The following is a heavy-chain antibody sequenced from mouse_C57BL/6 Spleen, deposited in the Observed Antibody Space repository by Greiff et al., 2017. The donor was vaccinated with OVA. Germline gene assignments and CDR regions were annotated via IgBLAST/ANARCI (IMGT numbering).Heavy chain of an antibody. CDR2: INPYNGGT. Sequence: EVQLQQSGPVLVKPGASVKMSCKASGYTFTDYYMNWVKQSHGKSLEWIGVINPYNGGTSYNQKFKGKATLTVDKSSSTAYMELNSLTSEDSAVYYCASLYYGNYVGYFDVWGTGTTVTVSS. J-gene: IGHJ1*03. V-gene: IGHV1-19*01. CDR3: ASLYYGNYVGYFDV. CDR1: GYTFTDYY. D-gene: IGHD2-1*01.